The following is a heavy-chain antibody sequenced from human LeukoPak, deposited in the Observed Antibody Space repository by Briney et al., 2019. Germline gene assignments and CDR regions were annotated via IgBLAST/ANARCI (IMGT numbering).Heavy chain of an antibody. CDR1: GGSISSYY. CDR2: IYSTGST. V-gene: IGHV4-59*08. Sequence: PSETLSLTCTVSGGSISSYYWSWIRQPPGKELEWIGYIYSTGSTSYNPSLKSRVTISIDTSKNQFSLNLNSVAAADTAVYYCARAPILYYFDCRGQGTLVTVSS. CDR3: ARAPILYYFDC. J-gene: IGHJ4*02.